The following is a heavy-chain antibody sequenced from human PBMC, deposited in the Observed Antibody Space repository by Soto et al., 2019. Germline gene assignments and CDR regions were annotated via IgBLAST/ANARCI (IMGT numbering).Heavy chain of an antibody. CDR2: IYYSGST. V-gene: IGHV4-39*01. J-gene: IGHJ6*02. CDR3: ASPGMGYYYGMDV. CDR1: GGSISSSSYY. Sequence: SETLSLTCTVSGGSISSSSYYWGWIRQPPGKGLEWIGSIYYSGSTYYNPSLKSRVTISVDTSKNQFSLKLSSVTAADTAVYYCASPGMGYYYGMDVWGQGTTVTVSS.